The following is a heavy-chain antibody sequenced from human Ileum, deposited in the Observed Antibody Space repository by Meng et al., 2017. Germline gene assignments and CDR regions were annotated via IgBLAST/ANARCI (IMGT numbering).Heavy chain of an antibody. V-gene: IGHV3-74*02. J-gene: IGHJ1*01. Sequence: EVQVVESGGGLVKPGGSLRLSCTVSGFTFINAWMSWVRQGPGKGLVWVSRINPDGSNPTYADSVKGRFTISRDNAKNTVYLQMNSLRAEDSALYYCTNDRLNHWGQGALVTVSS. D-gene: IGHD1-1*01. CDR3: TNDRLNH. CDR1: GFTFINAW. CDR2: INPDGSNP.